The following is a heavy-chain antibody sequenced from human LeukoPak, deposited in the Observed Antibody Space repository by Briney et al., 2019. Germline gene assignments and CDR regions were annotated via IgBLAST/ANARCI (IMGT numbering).Heavy chain of an antibody. V-gene: IGHV3-21*01. D-gene: IGHD6-13*01. CDR1: GFTFSSYE. Sequence: GGSLRLSCAASGFTFSSYEMNWVRQAPGKGLEWVSSISGSSRHKYYADSAKGRFTISRDNAKNSLYLQMNSLRAEDTAVYYCARTANFAAGYYIDYWGQGTLVTVSS. CDR3: ARTANFAAGYYIDY. J-gene: IGHJ4*02. CDR2: ISGSSRHK.